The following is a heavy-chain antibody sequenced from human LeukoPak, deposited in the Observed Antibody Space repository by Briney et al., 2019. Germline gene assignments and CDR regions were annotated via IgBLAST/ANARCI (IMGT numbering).Heavy chain of an antibody. D-gene: IGHD6-13*01. J-gene: IGHJ6*02. CDR2: IYYSGST. V-gene: IGHV4-39*01. CDR3: ARHGSSSWYLYYYYGMDV. CDR1: GGSISSSSYY. Sequence: SETLSLTCIVSGGSISSSSYYWGWVRQPPGTGLEWIGSIYYSGSTYYNPSLKSRVTISVDTSKNQFSLKLSSVTAADTAVYYCARHGSSSWYLYYYYGMDVWGQGTTVTVFS.